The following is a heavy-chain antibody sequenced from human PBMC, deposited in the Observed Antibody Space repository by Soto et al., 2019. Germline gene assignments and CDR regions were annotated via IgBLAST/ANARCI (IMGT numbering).Heavy chain of an antibody. CDR3: ARGRRYDFWSGSRFDY. Sequence: SETLSLTCAVYGGSFSGYYWSWIRQPPGKGLEWIGEINHSGGTNYNPSLKSRVTISVDTSKNQFSLKLSSVTAADTAVYYCARGRRYDFWSGSRFDYWGQGTLVTVSS. J-gene: IGHJ4*02. D-gene: IGHD3-3*01. V-gene: IGHV4-34*01. CDR1: GGSFSGYY. CDR2: INHSGGT.